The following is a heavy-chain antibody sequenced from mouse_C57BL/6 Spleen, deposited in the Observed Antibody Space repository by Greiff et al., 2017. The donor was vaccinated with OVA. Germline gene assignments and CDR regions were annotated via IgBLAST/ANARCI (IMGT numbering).Heavy chain of an antibody. CDR1: GFSLTSYA. J-gene: IGHJ3*01. CDR3: ARINGNYGFAY. D-gene: IGHD2-1*01. V-gene: IGHV2-9-1*01. Sequence: VKVEESGPGLVAPSQRLSITCTVSGFSLTSYAISWVRQPPGKGLEWLGVIWTCGGTNYNSALKSRLSISKDHSKSQVFLKMNSLQTEDTARYYCARINGNYGFAYWGQGTLVTVSA. CDR2: IWTCGGT.